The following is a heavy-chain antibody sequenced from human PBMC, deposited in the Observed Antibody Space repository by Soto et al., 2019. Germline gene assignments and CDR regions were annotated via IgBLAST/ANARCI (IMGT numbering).Heavy chain of an antibody. D-gene: IGHD6-25*01. Sequence: QVQLQESGPGLLKPSETLSLTCTVSGGSLSSYYWTWIRQSPGKGLEWIGYVYFSGNTNYNPSLKSRVTISIDTSNNPFSLRLASVTAADTAFYYCGSVRTSGSGLSWGQGTLFTVAS. CDR1: GGSLSSYY. CDR2: VYFSGNT. V-gene: IGHV4-59*01. CDR3: GSVRTSGSGLS. J-gene: IGHJ5*02.